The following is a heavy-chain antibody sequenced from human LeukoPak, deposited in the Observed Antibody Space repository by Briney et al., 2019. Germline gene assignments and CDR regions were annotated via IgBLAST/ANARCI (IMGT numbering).Heavy chain of an antibody. V-gene: IGHV1-18*01. CDR2: ISAYNGYK. CDR3: VRGDCSGVSCYLPEYFRH. Sequence: SVQVSCKASGYTLTSFSISWVRQAPGHGLEWMGWISAYNGYKDYAQKLQGRVTMTTDTSTNTAYMELRSLRSDDTAVYYCVRGDCSGVSCYLPEYFRHWGQGTRVTVSS. CDR1: GYTLTSFS. J-gene: IGHJ1*01. D-gene: IGHD2-15*01.